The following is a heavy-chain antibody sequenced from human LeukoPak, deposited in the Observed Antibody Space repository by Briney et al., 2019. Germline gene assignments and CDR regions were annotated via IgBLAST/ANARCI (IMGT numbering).Heavy chain of an antibody. CDR1: GYSFTSYW. D-gene: IGHD2-21*02. J-gene: IGHJ4*02. Sequence: GESVKISCKGSGYSFTSYWIGWVRQMPGKGLEWMGIIYPGDSDTRYSPSFQGQVSISADKSLTTAYLQWSSLKASDTAVYYCARQGDTGSWYFDYWGQGTLVTVSS. V-gene: IGHV5-51*01. CDR2: IYPGDSDT. CDR3: ARQGDTGSWYFDY.